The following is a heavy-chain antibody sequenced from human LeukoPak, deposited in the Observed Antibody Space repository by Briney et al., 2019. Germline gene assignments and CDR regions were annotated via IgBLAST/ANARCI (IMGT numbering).Heavy chain of an antibody. CDR1: GFTFSSYA. V-gene: IGHV3-30-3*01. CDR3: ARGPPLFDP. CDR2: ISYDGSNK. J-gene: IGHJ5*02. Sequence: PGGSLRLSCAASGFTFSSYAMHWVRQAPGKGLEWVAVISYDGSNKYYADSVKGRFTTSRDNSKNTLYLQMNSLRAEDTALYYCARGPPLFDPWGQGTLATVSS.